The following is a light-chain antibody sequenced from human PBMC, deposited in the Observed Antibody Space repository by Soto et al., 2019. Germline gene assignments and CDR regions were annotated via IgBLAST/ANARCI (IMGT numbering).Light chain of an antibody. V-gene: IGKV3-11*01. J-gene: IGKJ3*01. Sequence: EIVLTQSPATLSLSPGERATLSCRASQSVSSSYLAWYQQKPGQAPRLLIYDASNRATGIPARFSGSGSGTDFTLTISSLEPEDFAVYYCQQRSNWPVFGPGTKVDIK. CDR3: QQRSNWPV. CDR1: QSVSSSY. CDR2: DAS.